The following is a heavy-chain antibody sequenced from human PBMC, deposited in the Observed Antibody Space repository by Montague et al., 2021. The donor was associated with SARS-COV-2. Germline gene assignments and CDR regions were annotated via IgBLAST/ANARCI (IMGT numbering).Heavy chain of an antibody. Sequence: LSLTCAVYGGSFSGYYWSWIRQPPGRGLEWIGETNDSGRTNYNPSLKGRVTISVDTSKNQFSLRLSSVTAAETAVYYCARGYCSGSGCYYYYGMDVWGQGTTVTVSS. CDR1: GGSFSGYY. J-gene: IGHJ6*02. CDR2: TNDSGRT. CDR3: ARGYCSGSGCYYYYGMDV. V-gene: IGHV4-34*01. D-gene: IGHD2-15*01.